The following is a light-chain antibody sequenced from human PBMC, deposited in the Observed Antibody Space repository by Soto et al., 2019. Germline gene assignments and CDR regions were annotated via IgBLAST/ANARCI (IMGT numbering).Light chain of an antibody. CDR3: SSYTTSRNVV. J-gene: IGLJ2*01. CDR2: DVS. CDR1: SSDVGAYNY. V-gene: IGLV2-14*03. Sequence: QSALTQPASVSGSPGQSITLSCTGTSSDVGAYNYVSWYQQHPGKVPKVMIFDVSSRPSGVSNRFSGSKSGNTASLTISGLQTEDEADYYCSSYTTSRNVVFGGGTKLTVL.